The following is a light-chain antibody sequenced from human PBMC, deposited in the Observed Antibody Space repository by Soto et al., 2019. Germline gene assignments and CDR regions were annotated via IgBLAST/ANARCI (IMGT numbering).Light chain of an antibody. Sequence: DIQMTQSPSSVSASVGDRITITCRASQDIGGRLAWFQQKPGKAPQYLIQAASILQSGVPSRFSGSWAGTKFILTNHHLPAEGFATYLCLQVFSFPRTVGLGAKVDIK. CDR1: QDIGGR. CDR3: LQVFSFPRT. V-gene: IGKV1-12*01. J-gene: IGKJ3*01. CDR2: AAS.